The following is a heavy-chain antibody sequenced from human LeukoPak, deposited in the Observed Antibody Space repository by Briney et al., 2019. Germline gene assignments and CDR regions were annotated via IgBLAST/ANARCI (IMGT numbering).Heavy chain of an antibody. CDR2: IKQDGSEK. CDR1: GSTFSSYW. Sequence: GGSLRLSCAASGSTFSSYWMSWVRQAPGKGLGWVANIKQDGSEKYYVDSVKGRFTISRDNAKNSLYLQMNSLRAEDTAVYYCARGDSVAGDWYFDLWGRGALVTVSS. CDR3: ARGDSVAGDWYFDL. V-gene: IGHV3-7*01. D-gene: IGHD6-19*01. J-gene: IGHJ2*01.